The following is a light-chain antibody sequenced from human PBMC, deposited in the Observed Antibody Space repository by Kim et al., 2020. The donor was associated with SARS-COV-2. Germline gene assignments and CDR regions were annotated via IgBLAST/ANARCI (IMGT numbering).Light chain of an antibody. CDR1: NIGSKS. J-gene: IGLJ2*01. V-gene: IGLV3-21*04. Sequence: SYELTQPPSVSVAPGKTARITCGGNNIGSKSVHWYQQKPGQAPVLVIYYDSDRPSGIPERFSGSNSGNTATLTTSRVEAGDEADYYCQVWDSSRDHVVFG. CDR3: QVWDSSRDHVV. CDR2: YDS.